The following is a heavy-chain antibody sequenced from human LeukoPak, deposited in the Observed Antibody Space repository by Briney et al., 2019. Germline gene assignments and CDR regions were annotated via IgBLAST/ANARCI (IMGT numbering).Heavy chain of an antibody. J-gene: IGHJ5*02. CDR3: ARGVVSYGYRWFDP. CDR1: GFTFSSYW. Sequence: PGGSLRLSCAASGFTFSSYWMSWVPQAPGRGLGWVANIKQDGSEKYYVDSVKGRFTISRDNAKNSLYLQMNSLRAEDTAVYYCARGVVSYGYRWFDPWGQGTLVTVSS. V-gene: IGHV3-7*01. D-gene: IGHD5-18*01. CDR2: IKQDGSEK.